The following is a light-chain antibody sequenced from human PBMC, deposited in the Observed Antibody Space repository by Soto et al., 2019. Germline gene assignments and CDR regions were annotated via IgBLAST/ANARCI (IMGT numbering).Light chain of an antibody. V-gene: IGKV1-39*01. J-gene: IGKJ1*01. CDR3: QQTYSTWT. CDR2: AAS. Sequence: DIQMTQSPSSLSASVGDRVTITCRASQSISSLLNWYQQKPGKVPKLLIYAASTLQSGVPSRFSGSGSGTDFTLTISSLQPEDFATYYCQQTYSTWTVGQGTKVEIK. CDR1: QSISSL.